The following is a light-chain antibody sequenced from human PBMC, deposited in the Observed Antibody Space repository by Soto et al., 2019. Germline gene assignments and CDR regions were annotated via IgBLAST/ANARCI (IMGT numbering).Light chain of an antibody. J-gene: IGLJ2*01. V-gene: IGLV2-8*01. CDR2: DVI. Sequence: QSALTHPPSASGSPGQSVTISCTGTSRDIGGYDFVSWYQQHPGKAPKLLIYDVIKRPSGVPDRFSGSKSGNTASLTVSGLQTDDEADYYCSSYGGSNNLLFGGGTQLTVL. CDR3: SSYGGSNNLL. CDR1: SRDIGGYDF.